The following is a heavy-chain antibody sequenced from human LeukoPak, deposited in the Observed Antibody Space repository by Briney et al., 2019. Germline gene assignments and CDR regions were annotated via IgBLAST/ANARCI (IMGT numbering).Heavy chain of an antibody. J-gene: IGHJ3*02. D-gene: IGHD6-13*01. CDR2: INTDGSTI. CDR3: VRVAAGTGSFDI. V-gene: IGHV3-74*01. Sequence: GGSLRLSCAASGFTLSSYWMHWVRQAPGKGLVWVSRINTDGSTINYADSVEGRFTISRDIAKNTLYLQMNSLRAEDTAVYYCVRVAAGTGSFDIWGQGTMVTVSS. CDR1: GFTLSSYW.